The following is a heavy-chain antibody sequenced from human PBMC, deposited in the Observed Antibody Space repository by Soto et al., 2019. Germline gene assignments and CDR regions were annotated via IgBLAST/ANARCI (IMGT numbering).Heavy chain of an antibody. CDR2: VYRTGST. CDR3: ARDRATIAAAAIFDC. Sequence: QVQLQESGPGLVKPSGTLSLTCAVSGGSISTSNWWSWVRQPPGKGLEWIGEVYRTGSTNYNPSLESRVTVSIDKSKNQFSLKLTSVTAADTAVYYCARDRATIAAAAIFDCWGQGTLVTVSS. J-gene: IGHJ4*02. CDR1: GGSISTSNW. V-gene: IGHV4-4*02. D-gene: IGHD6-13*01.